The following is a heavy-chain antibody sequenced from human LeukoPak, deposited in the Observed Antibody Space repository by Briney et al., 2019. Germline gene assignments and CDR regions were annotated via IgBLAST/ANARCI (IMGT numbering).Heavy chain of an antibody. CDR1: GGTFSSYA. CDR3: ARAYYDSSGYYPYYYYYGMDV. J-gene: IGHJ6*02. V-gene: IGHV1-69*04. Sequence: ASVKVSCKASGGTFSSYAISWVRQAPGQGLEWMGRIIPILGIANYAQKFQGRVTITADKSTSTAYMELSSLRSEDTAVYYCARAYYDSSGYYPYYYYYGMDVWGQGTTVTVSS. CDR2: IIPILGIA. D-gene: IGHD3-22*01.